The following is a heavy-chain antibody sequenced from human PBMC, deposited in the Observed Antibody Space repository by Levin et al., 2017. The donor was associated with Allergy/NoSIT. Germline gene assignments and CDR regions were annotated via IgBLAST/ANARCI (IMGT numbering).Heavy chain of an antibody. J-gene: IGHJ5*02. D-gene: IGHD1-26*01. Sequence: LSLTCEVSGFPFSSYAMSWVRQAPGKGLEWVSSISESGGNTDYADSVKGRFTISRDNAKNTLYLQLNSLRPDDTAVYYCAKLRVGATRWFDPWGQGTLVTVSS. V-gene: IGHV3-23*01. CDR3: AKLRVGATRWFDP. CDR2: ISESGGNT. CDR1: GFPFSSYA.